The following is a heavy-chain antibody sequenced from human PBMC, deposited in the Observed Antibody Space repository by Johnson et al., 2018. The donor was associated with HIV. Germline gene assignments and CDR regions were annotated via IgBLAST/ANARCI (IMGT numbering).Heavy chain of an antibody. V-gene: IGHV3-48*02. CDR1: GFTFSSYA. D-gene: IGHD4-17*01. CDR2: ISSSGDII. CDR3: ARRTVTALFDI. J-gene: IGHJ3*02. Sequence: EVQLVESGGGLVQPGGSLRLSCAASGFTFSSYAMSWVRQAPGKGLEWLSFISSSGDIIRYADSVKGRFTISRDNAKNSLILQLNSLRDEDTAVYYCARRTVTALFDIWGQGTLVTVSS.